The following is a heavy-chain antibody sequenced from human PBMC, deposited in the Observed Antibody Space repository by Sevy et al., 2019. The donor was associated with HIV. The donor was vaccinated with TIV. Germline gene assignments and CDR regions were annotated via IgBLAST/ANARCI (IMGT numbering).Heavy chain of an antibody. J-gene: IGHJ4*02. CDR3: ASQAAGTMSF. D-gene: IGHD1-7*01. V-gene: IGHV3-48*01. Sequence: GGSLRLSCEASGFTFSKHDMNWVRQAPGKGLEWLSYISDSSSTIYYADSVKGRFTISRDNAKTSLYLQMNSLRAEDTAVYYCASQAAGTMSFWGQGTLVTVSS. CDR2: ISDSSSTI. CDR1: GFTFSKHD.